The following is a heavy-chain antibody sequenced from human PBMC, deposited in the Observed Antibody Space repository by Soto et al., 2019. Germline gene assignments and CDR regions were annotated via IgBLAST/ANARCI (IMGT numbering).Heavy chain of an antibody. D-gene: IGHD6-19*01. CDR3: ARGLGIAVAGLFQD. CDR1: GYMFTSYG. CDR2: ISTYNGNT. J-gene: IGHJ1*01. Sequence: QVQLVQSGAEVKKPGASIKVSCKASGYMFTSYGINWVRQAPGQGPEWMGWISTYNGNTNYAQKHQGRVTMTTDTSTRTAYMERKTRRPDDTPEYYCARGLGIAVAGLFQDWGQGTLVTVSS. V-gene: IGHV1-18*01.